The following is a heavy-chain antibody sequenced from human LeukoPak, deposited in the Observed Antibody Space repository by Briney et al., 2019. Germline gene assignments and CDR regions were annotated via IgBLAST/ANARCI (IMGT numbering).Heavy chain of an antibody. CDR1: GGSISSYY. CDR3: ARDRSGSYSDYYYGMDV. CDR2: TYYSGST. D-gene: IGHD1-26*01. V-gene: IGHV4-59*01. Sequence: ASETLSLTCTVSGGSISSYYWSWIRQPPGKGLEWIGYTYYSGSTNYNPSLKSRVTISVDTSKNQFSLKLSSVTAADTAVYYCARDRSGSYSDYYYGMDVWGQGTTVTVSS. J-gene: IGHJ6*02.